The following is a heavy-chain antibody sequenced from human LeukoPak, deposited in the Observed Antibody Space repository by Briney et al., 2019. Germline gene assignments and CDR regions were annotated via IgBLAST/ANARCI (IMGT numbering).Heavy chain of an antibody. V-gene: IGHV3-23*01. Sequence: GGSLRLSCAASGFTFSSYAMSWVRQAPGKGLEWASGISGSGDGTYYADSVKGRFTISRDNSMNTLYLQMNGLRAEDTAVYYCAKGRSGIVVAGLNYWGQGTLVTVSS. CDR2: ISGSGDGT. CDR1: GFTFSSYA. CDR3: AKGRSGIVVAGLNY. D-gene: IGHD6-19*01. J-gene: IGHJ4*02.